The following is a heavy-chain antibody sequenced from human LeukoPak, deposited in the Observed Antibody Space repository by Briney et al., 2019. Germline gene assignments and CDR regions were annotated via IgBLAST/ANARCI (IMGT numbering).Heavy chain of an antibody. CDR1: GYTFTGYY. D-gene: IGHD6-6*01. J-gene: IGHJ6*03. CDR3: ARDRSSSYYYYYYMDV. Sequence: GASVKVSCKASGYTFTGYYMHWVRQAPGQGLEWMGWINPNSGGTNYAQKFQGRVTMTRDTSISTAYMELSRLRSDDTAVYYCARDRSSSYYYYYYMDVWGKGTTVTVSS. CDR2: INPNSGGT. V-gene: IGHV1-2*02.